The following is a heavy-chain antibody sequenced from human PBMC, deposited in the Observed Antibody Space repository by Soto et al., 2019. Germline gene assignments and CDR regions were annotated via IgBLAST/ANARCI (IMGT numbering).Heavy chain of an antibody. Sequence: GESLKISCKGSGYSFISYWIGWVRQMPGKGLEWMGIIYPGDSDTRYSPSFQGQVTISADKSISTAYLQWSSLKASDTAMYYCARQVVGATTSQYYYGMDVWGQGTTVTVSS. J-gene: IGHJ6*02. D-gene: IGHD1-26*01. V-gene: IGHV5-51*01. CDR3: ARQVVGATTSQYYYGMDV. CDR2: IYPGDSDT. CDR1: GYSFISYW.